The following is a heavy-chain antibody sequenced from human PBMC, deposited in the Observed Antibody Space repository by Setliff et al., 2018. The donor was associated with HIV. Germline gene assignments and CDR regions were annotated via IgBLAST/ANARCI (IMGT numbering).Heavy chain of an antibody. CDR3: ARRDCSNSSCYRGSYYYGVDV. J-gene: IGHJ6*02. CDR2: IYTSGST. D-gene: IGHD2-2*02. V-gene: IGHV4-4*07. Sequence: SETLSLTCTVSGGSNSGDYWSWIRQPAGKGLEWIGRIYTSGSTNYNPSLKSRVTMSVDTSKNQFSLKMNSVTAADTAVYYCARRDCSNSSCYRGSYYYGVDVWGQGTPVTVSS. CDR1: GGSNSGDY.